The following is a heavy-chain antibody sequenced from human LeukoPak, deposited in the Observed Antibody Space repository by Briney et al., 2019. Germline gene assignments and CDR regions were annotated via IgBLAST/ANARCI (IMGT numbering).Heavy chain of an antibody. V-gene: IGHV3-11*06. J-gene: IGHJ4*02. CDR1: GFTFSDYY. CDR2: ISSSSSYT. D-gene: IGHD5-24*01. Sequence: GGSLRLSCAASGFTFSDYYMSWIRQAPGKGLEWVSYISSSSSYTNYADSVKGRFTISRDNAKNSLYLQMNSLRAEDTAVYYCARGDGYNGHFDYWGQGTLVTVSS. CDR3: ARGDGYNGHFDY.